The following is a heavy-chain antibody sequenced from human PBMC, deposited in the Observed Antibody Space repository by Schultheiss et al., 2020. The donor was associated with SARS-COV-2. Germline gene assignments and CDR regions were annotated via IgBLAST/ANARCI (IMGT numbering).Heavy chain of an antibody. CDR3: AKDLATDYYDLR. CDR1: GYTFTGYY. D-gene: IGHD3-22*01. V-gene: IGHV1-2*02. CDR2: INPNSGGT. J-gene: IGHJ4*02. Sequence: ASVKVSCKASGYTFTGYYMHWVRQAPGQGLEWMGWINPNSGGTNYAQKFQGRVTMTRDTSISTAYMELSRLRSDDTAVYYCAKDLATDYYDLRWGQGTLVTVSS.